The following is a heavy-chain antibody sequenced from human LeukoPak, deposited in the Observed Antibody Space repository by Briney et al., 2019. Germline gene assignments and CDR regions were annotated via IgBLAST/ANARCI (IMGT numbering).Heavy chain of an antibody. V-gene: IGHV1-18*01. CDR2: INTRSGDA. D-gene: IGHD2-2*01. CDR3: ATRPLYQSFDY. J-gene: IGHJ4*02. Sequence: ASVKVSCKASGYTFTNYGIAWVRQAPGQGLEWMGWINTRSGDAQLAHSLQARVTMTTDTSTSTASMELGSLGSDDTAVYYCATRPLYQSFDYWGQGTLVTVSS. CDR1: GYTFTNYG.